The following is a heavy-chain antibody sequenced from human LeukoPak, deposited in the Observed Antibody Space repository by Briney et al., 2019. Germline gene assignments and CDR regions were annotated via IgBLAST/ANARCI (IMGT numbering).Heavy chain of an antibody. CDR1: GFTFSSYA. D-gene: IGHD3-10*01. CDR2: ISGSGGST. Sequence: GGSLRLSCAASGFTFSSYAMSWVRQAPGKGLEWVSAISGSGGSTYYADSVKGRFTISRDNSKNTLYLQMNSLRAEDTAVYYCANTLLGYYGSGSYSPGYWGQGTLVTVSS. CDR3: ANTLLGYYGSGSYSPGY. J-gene: IGHJ4*02. V-gene: IGHV3-23*01.